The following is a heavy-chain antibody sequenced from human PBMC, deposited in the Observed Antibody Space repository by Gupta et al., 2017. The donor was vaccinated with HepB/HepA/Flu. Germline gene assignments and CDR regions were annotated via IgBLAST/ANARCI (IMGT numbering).Heavy chain of an antibody. V-gene: IGHV1-46*01. CDR3: ARGGIAAAADYYYYGMDV. J-gene: IGHJ6*02. CDR2: ITPSGGSK. CDR1: GYTFTSYY. D-gene: IGHD6-13*01. Sequence: QVQLVQSGAEVKKPGASVKVSCKASGYTFTSYYMHWVRQAPGQGLEWMGIITPSGGSKSYAQKFQGRVTITRDTSTSTVYMGRSSLRSEDTAVYYCARGGIAAAADYYYYGMDVWGQGTTVTVSS.